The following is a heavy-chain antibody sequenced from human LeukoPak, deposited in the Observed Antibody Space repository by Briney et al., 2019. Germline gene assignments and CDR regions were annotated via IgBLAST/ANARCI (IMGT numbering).Heavy chain of an antibody. V-gene: IGHV3-23*01. CDR1: GSTFSSQA. J-gene: IGHJ5*02. D-gene: IGHD1/OR15-1a*01. CDR3: AAGGGNTFNP. Sequence: GGSLRLSCAASGSTFSSQALSWVRQAPGKGLEWVSGFTGSDGNIHYADSVKGRFTLSRDSSKETMYLQMIGLRADDTATYYCAAGGGNTFNPWGQGILVTVSS. CDR2: FTGSDGNI.